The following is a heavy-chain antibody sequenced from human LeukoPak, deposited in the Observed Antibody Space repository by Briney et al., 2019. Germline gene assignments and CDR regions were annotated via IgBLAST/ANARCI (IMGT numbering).Heavy chain of an antibody. CDR2: ISAYNGNT. CDR1: GYTFTSYG. Sequence: GASVKVSCKASGYTFTSYGISWLRQAPGQGLEWMGWISAYNGNTNYAQKLQGRVTMTTDTSTSTAYMELRSLRSEDTAVYYCARDRPHPNCSSTSCYVGDFDYWGQGTLVTVSS. J-gene: IGHJ4*02. CDR3: ARDRPHPNCSSTSCYVGDFDY. D-gene: IGHD2-2*01. V-gene: IGHV1-18*01.